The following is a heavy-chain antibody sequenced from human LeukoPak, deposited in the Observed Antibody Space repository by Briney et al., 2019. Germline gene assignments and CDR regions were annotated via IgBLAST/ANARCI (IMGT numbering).Heavy chain of an antibody. CDR2: INHSGST. V-gene: IGHV4-34*01. Sequence: SETLSLTCAVYGGSFSGYYWSWIRQPPGKGLEWIGEINHSGSTNYNPSLKSRVTISVDTSKNQFSLKLSSVTAADTAVHYCARRSSYYDILTRYNWFDPWGQGTLVTVSS. CDR3: ARRSSYYDILTRYNWFDP. CDR1: GGSFSGYY. D-gene: IGHD3-9*01. J-gene: IGHJ5*02.